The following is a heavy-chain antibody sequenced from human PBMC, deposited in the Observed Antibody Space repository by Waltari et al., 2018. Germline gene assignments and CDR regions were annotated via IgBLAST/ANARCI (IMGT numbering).Heavy chain of an antibody. Sequence: QVQLVQSGAEVKKPGASVKVSCKASGYTFTSYYMHWVRQAPGQGLEWLGIMHPSGGSTSDAQKFQGRVTMTRDTSTSTVYMELSRLRSEDTAVYYCARDRPLVAVSDDWYFDLWGRGTLVTVSS. V-gene: IGHV1-46*01. CDR1: GYTFTSYY. D-gene: IGHD6-19*01. CDR2: MHPSGGST. J-gene: IGHJ2*01. CDR3: ARDRPLVAVSDDWYFDL.